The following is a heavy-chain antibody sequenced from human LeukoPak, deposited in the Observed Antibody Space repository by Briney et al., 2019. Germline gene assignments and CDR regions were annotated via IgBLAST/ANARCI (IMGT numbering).Heavy chain of an antibody. J-gene: IGHJ6*03. D-gene: IGHD1-1*01. CDR2: MYITGGT. CDR1: GVSTGSYY. V-gene: IGHV4-4*09. Sequence: KPSETLSLTCNVSGVSTGSYYWNWIRQPPGKGLEWIGYMYITGGTNYNPSLRGRVTIYVDTAENQVSLKLSSVTAADTAVYYCAKMYKNFYMDVWGKGTTVTVS. CDR3: AKMYKNFYMDV.